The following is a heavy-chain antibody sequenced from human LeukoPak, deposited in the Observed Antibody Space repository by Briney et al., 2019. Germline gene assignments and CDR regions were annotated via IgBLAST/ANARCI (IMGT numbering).Heavy chain of an antibody. D-gene: IGHD2-21*02. CDR3: ARLVTPPRNYYYYYYMDV. CDR2: ISAYNGNT. Sequence: ASVKVSCKASGYTFTSYGISWVRQAPGQGLEWMGWISAYNGNTNYAQKLQGRVTMTTDTSTSTAYMELRSLRSDDTAVYYCARLVTPPRNYYYYYYMDVWGKGTTVTASS. V-gene: IGHV1-18*01. J-gene: IGHJ6*03. CDR1: GYTFTSYG.